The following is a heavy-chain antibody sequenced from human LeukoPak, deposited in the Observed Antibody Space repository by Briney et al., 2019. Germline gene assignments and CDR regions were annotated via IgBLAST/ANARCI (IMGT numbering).Heavy chain of an antibody. D-gene: IGHD2-21*02. J-gene: IGHJ3*02. V-gene: IGHV3-23*01. Sequence: GSLRLSCAASGFTFSSNGMSWVRQAPGRGLGWVSVISGSGGSPDYTDSVKGRFTISRDNSKNTLYLQMNSLRAEDTAVYYCAKDGGPNCGGDCYAFDIWGQGTMVTVSS. CDR1: GFTFSSNG. CDR3: AKDGGPNCGGDCYAFDI. CDR2: ISGSGGSP.